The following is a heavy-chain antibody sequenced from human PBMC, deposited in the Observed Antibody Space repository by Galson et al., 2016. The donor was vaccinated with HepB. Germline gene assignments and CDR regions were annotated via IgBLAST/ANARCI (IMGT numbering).Heavy chain of an antibody. CDR3: ARRHEYCPPVGCSVDY. V-gene: IGHV3-30*03. J-gene: IGHJ4*02. CDR1: GFTFSNYG. CDR2: DSMDGRRK. Sequence: SLRLSCAASGFTFSNYGMHWVRQAPGKGLEWVAADSMDGRRKFYADSVKGRFTISRDNSNSMVFLQMSSLSADDKAVYYCARRHEYCPPVGCSVDYWGQGTLVSVSS. D-gene: IGHD2/OR15-2a*01.